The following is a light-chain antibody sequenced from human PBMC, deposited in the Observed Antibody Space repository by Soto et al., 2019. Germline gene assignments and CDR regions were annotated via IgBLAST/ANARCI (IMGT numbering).Light chain of an antibody. CDR3: SSYTSSSTLMV. Sequence: QSALTQPASVSGSPGQSITISCTGTSSDVDGYNYVSWYQHHPGKAPKLMIYDVTSRPSGVSNRFSGSKSGNTASLTISGLQAEDEADYFCSSYTSSSTLMVFGGRTKLTVL. V-gene: IGLV2-14*01. J-gene: IGLJ3*02. CDR1: SSDVDGYNY. CDR2: DVT.